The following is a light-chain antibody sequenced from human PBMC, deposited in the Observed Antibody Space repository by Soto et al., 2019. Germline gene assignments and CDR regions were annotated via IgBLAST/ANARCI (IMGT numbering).Light chain of an antibody. CDR3: SSYSTRSTL. Sequence: QSALTQPASVSGSPGQSITISCTGTSSDIGDYNYVSWYQLHPGKAPKLIIFDVTYRPSGVSSRFSGSKSGNTASLTISGLQAEDEAYYYCSSYSTRSTLFGGGTKLTVL. CDR2: DVT. V-gene: IGLV2-14*03. J-gene: IGLJ2*01. CDR1: SSDIGDYNY.